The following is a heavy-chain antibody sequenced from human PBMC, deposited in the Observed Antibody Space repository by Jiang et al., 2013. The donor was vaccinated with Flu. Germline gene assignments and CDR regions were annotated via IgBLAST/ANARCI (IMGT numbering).Heavy chain of an antibody. V-gene: IGHV4-61*02. CDR1: GGSISSGSYY. J-gene: IGHJ4*02. CDR2: IYTSGST. D-gene: IGHD3-22*01. Sequence: GSGLVKPSQTLSLTCTVSGGSISSGSYYWSWIRQPAGKGLEWIGRIYTSGSTNYNPSLKSRVTISVDTSKNQFSLKLSSVTAADTAVYYCARDSSGVTYYYDSSGYDYWGPGNPGHRLL. CDR3: ARDSSGVTYYYDSSGYDY.